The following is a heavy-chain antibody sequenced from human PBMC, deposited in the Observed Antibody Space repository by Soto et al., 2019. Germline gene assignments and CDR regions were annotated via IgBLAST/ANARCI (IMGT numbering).Heavy chain of an antibody. Sequence: GGSLRLSCAASGFTMRAYGMHWVRQAPGKGLEWVASIWFDGNDKYYSDSVKGRFTISTDTSRNTLYLQMSGLRAEDTAVYYCARDRLDNYDSSVLHYSGQGTLVTVSS. V-gene: IGHV3-33*01. J-gene: IGHJ4*02. D-gene: IGHD3-22*01. CDR3: ARDRLDNYDSSVLHY. CDR1: GFTMRAYG. CDR2: IWFDGNDK.